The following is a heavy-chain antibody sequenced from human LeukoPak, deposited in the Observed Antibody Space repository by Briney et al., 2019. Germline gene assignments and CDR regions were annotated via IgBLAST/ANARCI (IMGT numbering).Heavy chain of an antibody. D-gene: IGHD6-6*01. Sequence: PSETLSLTCTVSGGSISSYYWSWIRQPPGKGLEWIGYIYYSGSTNYNPSLKSRVTISVDTSKNQFSLKLSSVTAADTAVYYCARAKYSSSSRAYYFDYWGQGTLVTVSS. J-gene: IGHJ4*02. CDR2: IYYSGST. CDR1: GGSISSYY. V-gene: IGHV4-59*01. CDR3: ARAKYSSSSRAYYFDY.